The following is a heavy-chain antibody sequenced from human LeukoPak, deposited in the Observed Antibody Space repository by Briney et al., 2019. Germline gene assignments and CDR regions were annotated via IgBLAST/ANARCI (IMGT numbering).Heavy chain of an antibody. V-gene: IGHV1-46*01. CDR1: GYSFTSNY. CDR3: ARDQEAFDY. CDR2: IYPRDGST. J-gene: IGHJ4*02. Sequence: ASVNVSCKASGYSFTSNYIHWVRQAPGQGLEWMGMIYPRDGSTSYAQKFQGRVTVTRDTSTSTVHMELSGLRSEDTAVYYCARDQEAFDYWGQGTLVTVSS.